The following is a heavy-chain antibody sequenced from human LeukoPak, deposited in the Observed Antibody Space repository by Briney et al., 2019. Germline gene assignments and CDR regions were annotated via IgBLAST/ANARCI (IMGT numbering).Heavy chain of an antibody. CDR3: ARARGPGYYDSSGYYY. J-gene: IGHJ4*02. CDR2: ISAYNGDT. V-gene: IGHV1-18*01. CDR1: GYTFTSYG. D-gene: IGHD3-22*01. Sequence: ASVKVSCKASGYTFTSYGINWVRQAPGQGLEWMGWISAYNGDTNYAQKLQGRVTMTTDTSTSTAYMELRSLRSDDTAVYYCARARGPGYYDSSGYYYWGQGTLVTVSS.